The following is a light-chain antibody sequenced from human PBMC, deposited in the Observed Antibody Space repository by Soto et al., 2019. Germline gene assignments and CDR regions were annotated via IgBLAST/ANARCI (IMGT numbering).Light chain of an antibody. V-gene: IGKV1-5*03. CDR2: KAS. J-gene: IGKJ1*01. CDR3: QQRGNLPPWT. Sequence: DVQMTQSPSTLSGSVGDRVTITCRASQSISSWLAWYQQKPGKAPKLLIYKASSLESGVPSRFSGSGSGTEFTLTISSLEPEDVAVYYCQQRGNLPPWTFGQGTKVDIK. CDR1: QSISSW.